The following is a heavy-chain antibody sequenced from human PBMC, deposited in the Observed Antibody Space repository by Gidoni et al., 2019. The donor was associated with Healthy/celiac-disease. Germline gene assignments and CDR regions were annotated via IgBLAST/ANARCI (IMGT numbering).Heavy chain of an antibody. D-gene: IGHD4-17*01. CDR1: GGSISSGGYY. CDR2: IYYSGST. V-gene: IGHV4-31*03. CDR3: ARDRSNYGDYSPGSDYYYGMDV. Sequence: QVQLQESGPGLVKPSQTLSLTCTVSGGSISSGGYYWSWIRQHPGKGLEWIGYIYYSGSTYYNPSLKSRVTISVDTSKNQFSLKLSSVTAADTAVYYCARDRSNYGDYSPGSDYYYGMDVWGQGTTVTVSS. J-gene: IGHJ6*02.